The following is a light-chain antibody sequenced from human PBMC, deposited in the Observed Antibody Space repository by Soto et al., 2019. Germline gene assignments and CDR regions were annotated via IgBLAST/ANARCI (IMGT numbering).Light chain of an antibody. V-gene: IGLV1-44*01. CDR3: GVWDDSVNVRYL. CDR1: SSNIGSNS. Sequence: QSVLTQPPSASGIPGQRVTISCSGSSSNIGSNSVNWYQQVPGTAPKILIYSNSQRPSGVPDRFSGSKSGTSASLAISGLQSEDEADYYCGVWDDSVNVRYLFGTGTKLTVL. CDR2: SNS. J-gene: IGLJ1*01.